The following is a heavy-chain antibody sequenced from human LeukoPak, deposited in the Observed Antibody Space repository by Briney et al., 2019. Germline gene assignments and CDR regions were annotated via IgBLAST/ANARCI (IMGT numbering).Heavy chain of an antibody. CDR2: ISAYNGNT. CDR3: ARAISMAAASPYYYYYMDV. J-gene: IGHJ6*03. V-gene: IGHV1-18*01. CDR1: GYTFTSYG. Sequence: ASVKASCKASGYTFTSYGISWVRQAPGQGLEWMGWISAYNGNTNYAQKLQGRVTMTTDTSTSTAYMELRSLRSDDTAVYYCARAISMAAASPYYYYYMDVWGKGTTVTVSS. D-gene: IGHD2-15*01.